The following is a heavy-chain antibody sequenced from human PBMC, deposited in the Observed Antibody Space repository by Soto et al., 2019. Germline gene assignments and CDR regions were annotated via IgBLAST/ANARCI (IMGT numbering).Heavy chain of an antibody. D-gene: IGHD6-19*01. Sequence: ASVKVSCKTSGYTFTNYYMHWVRQAPGQGLEWMGIIKCSGGETTYAQKFQGRVTITRDTSASTAYMELSSLRSEDTAVYYCARAVAVPADFDYWGQGTLVTVSS. J-gene: IGHJ4*02. CDR3: ARAVAVPADFDY. CDR1: GYTFTNYY. V-gene: IGHV1-46*01. CDR2: IKCSGGET.